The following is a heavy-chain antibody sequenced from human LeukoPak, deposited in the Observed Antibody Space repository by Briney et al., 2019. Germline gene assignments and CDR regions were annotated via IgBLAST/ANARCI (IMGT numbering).Heavy chain of an antibody. D-gene: IGHD6-13*01. Sequence: PGGSLRLSCAASGFTFSSYSMNWVRQAPGKGLEWVSGISWNSGSIGYADSVKGRFTISRDNAKNSLYLQMNSLRAEDTALYYCAKGHSSSYNSPQWFDPWGQGTLVTVSS. CDR2: ISWNSGSI. V-gene: IGHV3-9*01. CDR1: GFTFSSYS. J-gene: IGHJ5*02. CDR3: AKGHSSSYNSPQWFDP.